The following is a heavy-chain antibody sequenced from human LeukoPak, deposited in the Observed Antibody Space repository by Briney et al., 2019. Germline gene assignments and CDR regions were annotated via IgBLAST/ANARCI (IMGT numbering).Heavy chain of an antibody. J-gene: IGHJ6*04. CDR1: GFTFSSYE. Sequence: PGGSLRLSCAASGFTFSSYEMNWVRQAPGKGLEWVSYISSSGSNIYYADSVKGRFTISRDNAKNSLYLQMNSLRAEDTAVYYCASEEPAGYGMDVWGKGTTVTVSS. CDR2: ISSSGSNI. D-gene: IGHD6-25*01. CDR3: ASEEPAGYGMDV. V-gene: IGHV3-48*03.